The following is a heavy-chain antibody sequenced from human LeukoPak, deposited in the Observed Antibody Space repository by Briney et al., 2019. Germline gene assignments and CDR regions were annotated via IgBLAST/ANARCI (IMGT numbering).Heavy chain of an antibody. V-gene: IGHV3-53*01. D-gene: IGHD2-15*01. CDR1: GFTVSSNY. J-gene: IGHJ3*02. CDR2: IYSGGST. Sequence: PGGSPRLSCAASGFTVSSNYMSWVRQAPGKGLEWVSVIYSGGSTYYADSVKGRFTISRDNSKNTLYLQMNSLRAEDTAVYYCASSTPGGTRDAFDIWGQGTMVTVSS. CDR3: ASSTPGGTRDAFDI.